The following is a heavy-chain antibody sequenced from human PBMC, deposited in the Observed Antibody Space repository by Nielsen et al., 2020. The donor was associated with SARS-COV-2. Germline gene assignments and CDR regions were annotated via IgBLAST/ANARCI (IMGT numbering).Heavy chain of an antibody. J-gene: IGHJ6*02. CDR2: INPSGGST. D-gene: IGHD6-13*01. V-gene: IGHV1-46*01. Sequence: DSVKVSCKASGYTFTSYYMHWVRQAPGQGLEWMGIINPSGGSTSYAQKFQGRVTMTRDTSTSTVYMELSSLRSEDTAVYYCARVGIAAAGTVGYYYYGMDVWGQGTTVTVSS. CDR1: GYTFTSYY. CDR3: ARVGIAAAGTVGYYYYGMDV.